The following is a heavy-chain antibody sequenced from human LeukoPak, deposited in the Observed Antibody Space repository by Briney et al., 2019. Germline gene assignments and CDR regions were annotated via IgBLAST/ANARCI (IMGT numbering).Heavy chain of an antibody. J-gene: IGHJ6*02. Sequence: SETLSLTCTVSGGSISSYYWSRIRQPAGKGLEWIGLSYTSGSTDYNPSLKSRVTMSLDTSNNQLSLNLSSVTAADTAVYYCARDIAVAGTSALDYYYGMDVWGQGTTVTVSS. D-gene: IGHD6-19*01. V-gene: IGHV4-4*07. CDR1: GGSISSYY. CDR2: SYTSGST. CDR3: ARDIAVAGTSALDYYYGMDV.